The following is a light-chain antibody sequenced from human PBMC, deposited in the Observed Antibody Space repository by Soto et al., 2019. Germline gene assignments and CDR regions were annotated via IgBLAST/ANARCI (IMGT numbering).Light chain of an antibody. CDR1: SSDVGGYNY. J-gene: IGLJ2*01. CDR3: CSYTTSSTLVV. V-gene: IGLV2-14*01. CDR2: EVS. Sequence: QSALTQPASVSGSPGQSITISCTGTSSDVGGYNYVSWYQQHPGKAPKLMIYEVSNRPSGVSNRFSASKSGNTASLTISGLQPEDEADYYCCSYTTSSTLVVFGGGTQLTVL.